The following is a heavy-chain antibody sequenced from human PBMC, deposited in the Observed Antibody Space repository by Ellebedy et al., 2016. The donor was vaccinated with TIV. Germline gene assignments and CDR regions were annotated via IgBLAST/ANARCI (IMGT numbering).Heavy chain of an antibody. Sequence: MPSETLSLTCSVSGGSVSSTRYYWAWIRQPPGKGREYSGSVYYSGSPYYNPSFKSRVTLSADTSKNQFSLNLRTVTAADTAVYYCARTDPWQPIDDWGQGILVSVSS. CDR1: GGSVSSTRYY. CDR2: VYYSGSP. V-gene: IGHV4-39*01. D-gene: IGHD2-21*02. CDR3: ARTDPWQPIDD. J-gene: IGHJ4*02.